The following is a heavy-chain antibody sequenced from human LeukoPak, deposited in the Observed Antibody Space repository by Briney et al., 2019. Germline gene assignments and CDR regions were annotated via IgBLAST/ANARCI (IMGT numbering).Heavy chain of an antibody. J-gene: IGHJ4*02. V-gene: IGHV3-53*01. CDR3: AKDAGGTVTTVLYYFDY. CDR2: IYSDGDT. D-gene: IGHD4-17*01. CDR1: GFTVSSNY. Sequence: GGSLRLSCAASGFTVSSNYMSWVRQAPGKGLEWVSVIYSDGDTYYADSVKGRFTISRDNSKNTLYLQMNSLRAEDTAMYYCAKDAGGTVTTVLYYFDYWGQGTLVTVSS.